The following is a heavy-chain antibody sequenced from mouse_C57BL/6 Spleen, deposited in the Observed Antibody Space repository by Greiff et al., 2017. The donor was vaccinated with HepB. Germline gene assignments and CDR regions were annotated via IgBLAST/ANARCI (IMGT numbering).Heavy chain of an antibody. CDR1: GYTFTDYY. CDR2: LNPNNGGT. CDR3: ARADYYGSSYFDY. V-gene: IGHV1-26*01. J-gene: IGHJ2*01. D-gene: IGHD1-1*01. Sequence: EVQLQQSGPELVKPGASVKISCKASGYTFTDYYMNWVKQSHGKSLEWIGDLNPNNGGTSYNQKFKGKATLTVDKSSSTAYMELRSLTSEDAAVYYCARADYYGSSYFDYWGQGTTLTVSS.